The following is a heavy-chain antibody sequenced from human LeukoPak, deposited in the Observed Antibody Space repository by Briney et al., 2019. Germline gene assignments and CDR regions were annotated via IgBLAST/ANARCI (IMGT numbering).Heavy chain of an antibody. CDR2: IRLDGSNT. CDR1: GFAFSTYG. J-gene: IGHJ6*03. Sequence: GGSLRLSCAASGFAFSTYGMHWVRQAPGKGLEWVAFIRLDGSNTKYADSVKGRFTISRDNSKNTLSLQMNSLRVEDTAVYYCARANIVVVPGATTYYYYYMDAWGKGATVTVSS. V-gene: IGHV3-30*02. D-gene: IGHD2-2*01. CDR3: ARANIVVVPGATTYYYYYMDA.